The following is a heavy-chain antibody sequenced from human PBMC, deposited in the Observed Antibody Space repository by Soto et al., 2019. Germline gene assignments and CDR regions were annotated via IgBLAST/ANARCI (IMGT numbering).Heavy chain of an antibody. V-gene: IGHV4-39*01. Sequence: SETLSLTCTVSGGSISSSSYYWGWIRQPPGKGLEWIGSIYYSGSTYYNPSLKSRVTISVDTSKNQFSLKLSSVTAADTAVYYCACGSYDYYYSGMDVWGQGTTVTVSS. CDR2: IYYSGST. D-gene: IGHD1-26*01. CDR3: ACGSYDYYYSGMDV. CDR1: GGSISSSSYY. J-gene: IGHJ6*02.